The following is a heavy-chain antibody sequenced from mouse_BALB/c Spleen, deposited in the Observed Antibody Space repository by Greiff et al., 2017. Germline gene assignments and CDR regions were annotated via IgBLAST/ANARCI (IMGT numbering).Heavy chain of an antibody. CDR2: INPGSGGT. Sequence: VQLVESGAELVRPGTSVKVSCKASGYAFTNYLIEWVKQRPGQGLEWIGVINPGSGGTNYNEKFKGKATLTADKSSSTAYMQLSSLTSDDSAVYFCARGRGGWFAYWGQGTLVTVSA. CDR1: GYAFTNYL. CDR3: ARGRGGWFAY. V-gene: IGHV1-54*01. J-gene: IGHJ3*01.